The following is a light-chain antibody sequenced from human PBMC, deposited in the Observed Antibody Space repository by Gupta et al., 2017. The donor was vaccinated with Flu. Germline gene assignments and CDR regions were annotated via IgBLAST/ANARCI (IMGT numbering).Light chain of an antibody. Sequence: GTLFLSPGERGTPSCRARQSVRSRYLAWYQQKPGQAPRLLINGASSRATGNPDRFSGSGSGTDFTLTISRLEPEDFAVYCCQQEGSSPKTFGQGTKVEIK. J-gene: IGKJ1*01. CDR2: GAS. CDR1: QSVRSRY. V-gene: IGKV3-20*01. CDR3: QQEGSSPKT.